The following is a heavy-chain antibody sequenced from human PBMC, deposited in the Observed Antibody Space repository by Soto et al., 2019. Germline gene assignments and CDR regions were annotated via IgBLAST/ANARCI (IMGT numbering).Heavy chain of an antibody. D-gene: IGHD3-22*01. CDR2: INPSGGST. Sequence: ASVKVSCKASGYTFTSYYMHWVRQAPGQGLEWMGIINPSGGSTSYAQKFQGRVTMTRDTSTSTVYMELSSLRFEDTAVYYCARGKRITMRVVVDPFDYWGQGTLVTVSS. J-gene: IGHJ4*02. V-gene: IGHV1-46*01. CDR1: GYTFTSYY. CDR3: ARGKRITMRVVVDPFDY.